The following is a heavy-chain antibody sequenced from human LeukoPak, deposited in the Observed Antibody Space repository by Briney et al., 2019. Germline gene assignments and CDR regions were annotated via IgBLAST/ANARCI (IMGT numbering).Heavy chain of an antibody. V-gene: IGHV3-23*01. CDR3: AKDEEDYGDYVVSMDV. D-gene: IGHD4-17*01. CDR1: GFTFSSYA. Sequence: GGSLRLSCAASGFTFSSYAMSWVRQAPGKGLEWVSAISGSGGSTYYADSVKGRFAISRDNSKNTLYLQMNSLRAEDTAVYYCAKDEEDYGDYVVSMDVWGQGTTVTVSS. CDR2: ISGSGGST. J-gene: IGHJ6*02.